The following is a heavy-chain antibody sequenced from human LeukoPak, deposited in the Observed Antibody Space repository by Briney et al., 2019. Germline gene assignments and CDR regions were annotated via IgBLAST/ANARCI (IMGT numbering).Heavy chain of an antibody. Sequence: GGSLRLSCAASGFTFSDYYMSWIRQAPGKGLEWVSYISSSSYTNYADSVKGRFTISRDNSKNTLHLQMNSLRAEDTAVYYCAKCLDAFDIWGQGTMVTVSS. J-gene: IGHJ3*02. V-gene: IGHV3-11*03. CDR1: GFTFSDYY. CDR2: ISSSSYT. CDR3: AKCLDAFDI.